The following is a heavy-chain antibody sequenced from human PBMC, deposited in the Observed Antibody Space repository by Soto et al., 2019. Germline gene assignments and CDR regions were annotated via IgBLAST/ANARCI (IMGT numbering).Heavy chain of an antibody. J-gene: IGHJ4*02. V-gene: IGHV1-2*02. CDR2: INPHSGGT. CDR1: GSIFTGYY. D-gene: IGHD3-10*01. CDR3: ARVGSSG. Sequence: QVQLVQSGAEVKKTGASVKVSCKASGSIFTGYYLHWVRQAPGQGLEWMGWINPHSGGTNYAQKFQGRVTRTRDTSISTAYMELSRLISDDTAVYFCARVGSSGWGQGTLVTVSS.